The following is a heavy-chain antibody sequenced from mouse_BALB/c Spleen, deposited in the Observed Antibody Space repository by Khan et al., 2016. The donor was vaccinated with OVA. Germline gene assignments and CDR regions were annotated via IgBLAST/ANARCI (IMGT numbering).Heavy chain of an antibody. CDR3: ATSYFYGYYFDY. CDR1: GFTFSSYG. D-gene: IGHD1-1*01. Sequence: VQLKESGGGLVQPGGSRKLSCAASGFTFSSYGMHWVRQAPEKGLEWVAYISGDSNTIYYADTVKGRFTISRDNPKYTLFLRMTSLMSEDTAMYYCATSYFYGYYFDYWGPGTTLTVSS. V-gene: IGHV5-17*02. J-gene: IGHJ2*01. CDR2: ISGDSNTI.